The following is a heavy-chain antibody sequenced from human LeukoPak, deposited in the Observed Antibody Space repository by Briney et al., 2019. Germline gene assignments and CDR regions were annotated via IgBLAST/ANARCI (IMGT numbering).Heavy chain of an antibody. V-gene: IGHV3-20*04. CDR3: GKDMSPGGLDN. CDR2: INWNSGRT. J-gene: IGHJ4*02. D-gene: IGHD3-10*01. CDR1: GFTFDDYG. Sequence: GGSLRLSCAASGFTFDDYGMSWVRHAPGKGLEWVSGINWNSGRTGYADSVKGRFTISRDNAKNSLYLQMNSLRAEDTVLYYCGKDMSPGGLDNWGQGTLVTVSS.